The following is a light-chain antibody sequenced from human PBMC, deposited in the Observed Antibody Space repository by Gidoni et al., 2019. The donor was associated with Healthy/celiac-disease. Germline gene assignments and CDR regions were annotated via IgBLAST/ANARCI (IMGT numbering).Light chain of an antibody. CDR2: SNT. V-gene: IGLV1-44*01. CDR1: SSNIGSNT. J-gene: IGLJ1*01. Sequence: QSVLTQPPSASGTPGQRVTISCSGTSSNIGSNTVNWYQPLPGTAPKLLIYSNTQRPSGVPDRFSGSKSGTSASLAISGLQSEDEADYYCAAWDDSLKSGVFGTGTKVTVL. CDR3: AAWDDSLKSGV.